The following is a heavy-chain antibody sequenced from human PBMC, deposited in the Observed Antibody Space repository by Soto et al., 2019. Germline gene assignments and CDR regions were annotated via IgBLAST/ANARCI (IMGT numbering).Heavy chain of an antibody. CDR1: RFTFINFA. J-gene: IGHJ4*02. CDR3: ARARPQTN. Sequence: PRGSLRLSCAASRFTFINFAICWFRQAPGRGLEWVSTISSSGSGLYYADSVKGRFTISRDNSNNTLFLQMNSLRADDTAMYYCARARPQTNWGQGTLVTVSS. V-gene: IGHV3-23*01. CDR2: ISSSGSGL.